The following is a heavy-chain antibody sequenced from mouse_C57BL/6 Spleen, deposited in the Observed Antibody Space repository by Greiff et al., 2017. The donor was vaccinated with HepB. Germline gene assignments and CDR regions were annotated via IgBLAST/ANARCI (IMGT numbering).Heavy chain of an antibody. CDR1: GYAFSSYC. CDR3: SNGLYYDYAWFAY. D-gene: IGHD2-4*01. CDR2: IYPGDGDT. Sequence: QVQLQQSGAELVKPGASVKISCKASGYAFSSYCMNWVKQRPGKGLEWIGQIYPGDGDTNYNGKFKGKATLTADKSSCTAYMQLSSLTSEDSAVYFCSNGLYYDYAWFAYWGQGTLVTVSA. J-gene: IGHJ3*01. V-gene: IGHV1-80*01.